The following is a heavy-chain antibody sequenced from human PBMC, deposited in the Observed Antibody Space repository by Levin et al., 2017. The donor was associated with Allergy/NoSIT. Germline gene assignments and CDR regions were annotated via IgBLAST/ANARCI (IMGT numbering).Heavy chain of an antibody. V-gene: IGHV4-4*02. Sequence: SETLSLTCAVSGGSISSSNWWSWVRQPPGKGLEWIGEIYHSGSTNYNPSLKSRVTISVDKSKNQFSLKLSSVTAADTAVYYCARVGIGYGRHRPFDYWGQGTLVTVSS. D-gene: IGHD5-18*01. CDR2: IYHSGST. CDR1: GGSISSSNW. J-gene: IGHJ4*02. CDR3: ARVGIGYGRHRPFDY.